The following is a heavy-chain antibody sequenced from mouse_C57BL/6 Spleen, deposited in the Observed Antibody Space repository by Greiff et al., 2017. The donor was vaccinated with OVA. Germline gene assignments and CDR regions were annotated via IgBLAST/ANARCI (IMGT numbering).Heavy chain of an antibody. V-gene: IGHV1-80*01. CDR2: IYPGDGDT. CDR1: GYAFSSYW. J-gene: IGHJ2*01. Sequence: QVQLQQSGAELVKPGASVKISCKASGYAFSSYWMNWVKQRPGKGLEWIGQIYPGDGDTNYNGKFKGKATLTADKSSSTAYMQLSSLTSEDSAVYFCASYYDGYSFLDYWGQGTTLTVSS. CDR3: ASYYDGYSFLDY. D-gene: IGHD2-3*01.